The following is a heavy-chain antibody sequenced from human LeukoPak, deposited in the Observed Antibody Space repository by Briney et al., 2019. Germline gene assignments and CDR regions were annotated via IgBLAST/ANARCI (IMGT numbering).Heavy chain of an antibody. CDR2: ISYDGSNK. Sequence: GRSLRLSCAASGFTFSSDGMHWVRQAPGKGLEWVAVISYDGSNKYYADSVKGRFTISRDNSKNTLYLQMNSLRAEDTAVYYCAILVVQETDDAFDIWGQGTMVTVSS. CDR1: GFTFSSDG. J-gene: IGHJ3*02. V-gene: IGHV3-30*03. CDR3: AILVVQETDDAFDI. D-gene: IGHD2-15*01.